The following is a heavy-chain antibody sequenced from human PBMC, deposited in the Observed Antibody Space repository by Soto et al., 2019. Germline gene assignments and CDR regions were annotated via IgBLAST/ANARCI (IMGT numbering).Heavy chain of an antibody. Sequence: PGGSLRLSCAASGFTVSSNYMSWVRQAPGKGLEWVSVIYSGGSTYYADSVKGRFTISRGNSKNTLYLQMNSLRAEDTAVYYCARGYGYDSSGYPPVGFDYWGQGTLVTVSS. CDR3: ARGYGYDSSGYPPVGFDY. J-gene: IGHJ4*02. CDR1: GFTVSSNY. D-gene: IGHD3-22*01. V-gene: IGHV3-53*01. CDR2: IYSGGST.